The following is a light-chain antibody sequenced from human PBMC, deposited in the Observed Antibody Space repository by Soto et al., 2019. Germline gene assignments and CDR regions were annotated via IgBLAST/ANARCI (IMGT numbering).Light chain of an antibody. CDR1: SSDVGGYNY. CDR2: EVT. Sequence: QSALTQPPSASGSPGQSVTISCTGASSDVGGYNYVSWFQQHPGKAPKLLIYEVTNRPSGVPDRFSGSKSDNTASLTVSGLQAEDEADYYCSSYAGSNTFVFWTGTQLTVL. V-gene: IGLV2-8*01. J-gene: IGLJ1*01. CDR3: SSYAGSNTFV.